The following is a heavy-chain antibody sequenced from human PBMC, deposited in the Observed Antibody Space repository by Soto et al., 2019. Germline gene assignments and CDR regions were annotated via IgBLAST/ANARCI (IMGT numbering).Heavy chain of an antibody. V-gene: IGHV1-46*01. J-gene: IGHJ4*02. CDR3: ARELEGFDY. CDR1: GYTFTNYF. Sequence: QVQLVQSGAEVKKPGASVKVSCKASGYTFTNYFMHWVRQAPGQGLEWMGIINPSGGSTTYAQKFQGRVTMTRDTSTRTVYMELSSLRSEDTAVYYCARELEGFDYWGQGTLVTVSS. CDR2: INPSGGST.